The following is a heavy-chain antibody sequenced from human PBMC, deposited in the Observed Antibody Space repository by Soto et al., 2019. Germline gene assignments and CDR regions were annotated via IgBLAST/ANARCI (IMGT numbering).Heavy chain of an antibody. CDR2: VDPEDGET. V-gene: IGHV1-24*01. CDR1: GYTLTELS. CDR3: ATDGYSRGWYLDY. J-gene: IGHJ4*02. Sequence: QVQLVQSGAEVKKPGASVKVSCKVSGYTLTELSMHWVRQAPGKGLEWMGGVDPEDGETIYAQKFQGRVTMTADTSTDPAYMQLSNLRSEDTAVYYCATDGYSRGWYLDYWGQGTLVTLSS. D-gene: IGHD6-19*01.